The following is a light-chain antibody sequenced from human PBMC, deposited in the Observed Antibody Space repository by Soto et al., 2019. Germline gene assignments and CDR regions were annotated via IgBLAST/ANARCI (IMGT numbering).Light chain of an antibody. J-gene: IGLJ1*01. Sequence: QSVLTQPASVSGSPGQSITLSCTGTSSDVGGYNYVSWYQQHPVKAPKLLIYDVSDRPSGVSIRFSGSKSGNTASLTISGLQAEDEADYYCGSYTTSSTLVFGTGTKVTVL. CDR3: GSYTTSSTLV. CDR1: SSDVGGYNY. CDR2: DVS. V-gene: IGLV2-14*03.